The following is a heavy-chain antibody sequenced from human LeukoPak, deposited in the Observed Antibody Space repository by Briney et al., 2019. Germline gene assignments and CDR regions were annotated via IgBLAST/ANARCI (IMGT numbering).Heavy chain of an antibody. V-gene: IGHV3-48*03. J-gene: IGHJ4*02. CDR1: GFTFSSYE. D-gene: IGHD5-12*01. CDR2: ISSSGSTI. Sequence: GGSLRLSCAASGFTFSSYEMNWVRQAPGKGLEWVSYISSSGSTIYYADSVKGRFTISRDNAKNSLYLQMNSLRAEDTAVYYCARVEGNIVTTTEGYFDYWGQGTLVTVSS. CDR3: ARVEGNIVTTTEGYFDY.